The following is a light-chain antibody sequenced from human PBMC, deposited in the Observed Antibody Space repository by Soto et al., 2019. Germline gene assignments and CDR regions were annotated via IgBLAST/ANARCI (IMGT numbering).Light chain of an antibody. CDR3: QQYNSYSKP. CDR1: QSISSW. CDR2: DAS. V-gene: IGKV1-5*01. J-gene: IGKJ1*01. Sequence: DIQITQSPSTLSASVEDRVTITCRASQSISSWLAWYQQKPGKAPKLLIYDASSLESGVPSRFSGHGSGTEFTLTISSLQPDDSASYYCQQYNSYSKPFGQGTKVDIK.